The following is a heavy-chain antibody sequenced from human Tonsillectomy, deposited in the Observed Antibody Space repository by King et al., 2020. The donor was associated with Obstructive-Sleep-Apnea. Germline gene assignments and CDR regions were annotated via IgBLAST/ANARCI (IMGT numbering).Heavy chain of an antibody. CDR2: IWYDGNNK. Sequence: VQLVESGGGVVQPGRSLRLSCAASGFTFRSFGMHWVRQAPGKGLEWVAVIWYDGNNKKYGDSVKGRFTISRDNSKNTLYLQMNTLRAEDTAVYYCARDVGATADYFDYWGQGTVVTVSS. J-gene: IGHJ4*02. CDR3: ARDVGATADYFDY. D-gene: IGHD1-26*01. CDR1: GFTFRSFG. V-gene: IGHV3-33*01.